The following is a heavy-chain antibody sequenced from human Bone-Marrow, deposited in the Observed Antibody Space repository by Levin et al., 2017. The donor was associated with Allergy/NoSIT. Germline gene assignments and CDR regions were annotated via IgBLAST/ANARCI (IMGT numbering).Heavy chain of an antibody. D-gene: IGHD6-19*01. Sequence: GGSLRLSCAASGFTVSSNYMSWVRQAPGKGLEWVSVIYSGGSTYYADSVKGRFTISRDNSKNTLYLQMNSLRAEDTAVYYCARALGPSPSGWYRWFDPWGQGTLVTVSS. J-gene: IGHJ5*02. CDR2: IYSGGST. V-gene: IGHV3-53*01. CDR1: GFTVSSNY. CDR3: ARALGPSPSGWYRWFDP.